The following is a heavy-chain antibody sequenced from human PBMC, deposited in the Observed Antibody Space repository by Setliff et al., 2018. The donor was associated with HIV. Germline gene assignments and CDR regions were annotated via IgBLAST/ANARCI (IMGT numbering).Heavy chain of an antibody. V-gene: IGHV4-59*01. CDR3: ARVVPAKNYYDSSPYFDY. J-gene: IGHJ4*02. CDR1: GGSISSYY. D-gene: IGHD3-22*01. CDR2: IYYSGST. Sequence: KPSETLSLTCTVSGGSISSYYWSWIRQPPGKGLEWIGYIYYSGSTNYNPSLKSRVTISVDTSKNQFSLKLSSVTAADTAVYYCARVVPAKNYYDSSPYFDYWGQGTLVTVS.